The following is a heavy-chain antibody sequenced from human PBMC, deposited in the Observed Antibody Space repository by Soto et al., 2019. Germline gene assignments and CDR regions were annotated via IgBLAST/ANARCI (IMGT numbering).Heavy chain of an antibody. CDR1: VGSISSSSYY. V-gene: IGHV4-39*01. J-gene: IGHJ3*02. CDR2: IYYSGST. Sequence: QLQLQESGPGLVKPSETLSLTCTVSVGSISSSSYYWGWIRQPPGKGLEWIGSIYYSGSTYYNPSLNSRVTISVDTSKTQFSLKLSSVTAADTAVYYCARLALRWLLLKSYAFAIWGQGTMVTVSS. CDR3: ARLALRWLLLKSYAFAI. D-gene: IGHD4-17*01.